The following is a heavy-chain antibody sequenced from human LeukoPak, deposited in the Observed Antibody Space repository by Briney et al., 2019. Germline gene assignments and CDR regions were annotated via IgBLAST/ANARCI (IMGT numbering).Heavy chain of an antibody. CDR1: GYTFTSYG. J-gene: IGHJ4*02. CDR3: ARDGPRYHYYDSSGYYYENY. CDR2: ISAYNDNT. Sequence: ASVKVSXKASGYTFTSYGISWVRQAPGQGLEWMGWISAYNDNTNYAQKLQGRVTMTTDTSTSTAYMELRSLRSDDTAVYYCARDGPRYHYYDSSGYYYENYWGQGTLVTVSS. D-gene: IGHD3-22*01. V-gene: IGHV1-18*01.